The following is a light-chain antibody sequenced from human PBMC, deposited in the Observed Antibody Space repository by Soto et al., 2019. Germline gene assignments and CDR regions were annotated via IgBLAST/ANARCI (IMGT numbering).Light chain of an antibody. CDR1: QSVSNNY. CDR3: EQYGSSGT. J-gene: IGKJ1*01. CDR2: GAS. Sequence: EIVLTQSPGTLSLSPGERATLSCRASQSVSNNYLAWYQQKPGQAPRLLIYGASNRATGIPDRFSGSGSGTEFTLTISRLEPEDFAVYYCEQYGSSGTFGQWTKVEIK. V-gene: IGKV3-20*01.